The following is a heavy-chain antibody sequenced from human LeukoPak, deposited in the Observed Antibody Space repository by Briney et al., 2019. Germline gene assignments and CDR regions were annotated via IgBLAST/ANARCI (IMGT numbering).Heavy chain of an antibody. CDR3: ARDWLSYVDIVATIHNWFDP. Sequence: GGSLRLSCAASGFTFSSYWMSWVRQAPGKGLEWVSSISSSSSYIYYADSVKGRFTISRDNSKNTLYLQMNSLRAEDTAVYYCARDWLSYVDIVATIHNWFDPWGQGTLVTVSS. CDR2: ISSSSSYI. CDR1: GFTFSSYW. J-gene: IGHJ5*02. D-gene: IGHD5-12*01. V-gene: IGHV3-21*01.